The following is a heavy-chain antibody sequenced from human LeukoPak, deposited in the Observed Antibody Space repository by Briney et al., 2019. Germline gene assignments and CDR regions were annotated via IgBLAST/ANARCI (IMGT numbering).Heavy chain of an antibody. J-gene: IGHJ4*02. Sequence: TTGGSLRLSCAGSGFIFSDFYINWIRQSPGKGLEWLAYISPDGFYTTYGDSVKGRFVISRDNAKNSVSLQMNSLRVEDTAVYYCAKSGSGYYLFDYWGRGTLVTVSS. CDR2: ISPDGFYT. CDR1: GFIFSDFY. D-gene: IGHD3-3*01. V-gene: IGHV3-11*03. CDR3: AKSGSGYYLFDY.